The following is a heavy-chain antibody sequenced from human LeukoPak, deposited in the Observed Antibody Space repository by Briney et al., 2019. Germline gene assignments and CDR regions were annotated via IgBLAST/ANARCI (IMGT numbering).Heavy chain of an antibody. Sequence: ASVKVSCKASGYTFTSYYMHWVRQAPGQGLEWIGIINPSGGSTSYAQKFQGRVTMTRDTSTSTVYMELSSLRSEDTAVYYCARGTIAAAGPEYFQHWGQGTLVTVSS. CDR1: GYTFTSYY. CDR2: INPSGGST. D-gene: IGHD6-13*01. CDR3: ARGTIAAAGPEYFQH. J-gene: IGHJ1*01. V-gene: IGHV1-46*01.